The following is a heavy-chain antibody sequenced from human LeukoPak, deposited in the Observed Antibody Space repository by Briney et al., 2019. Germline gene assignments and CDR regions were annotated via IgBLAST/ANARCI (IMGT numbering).Heavy chain of an antibody. Sequence: PSETLSLTCTVSGGSISSYYWSWIRQPPGKGLEWIASVYHTGSTFDNVSLKSRVTISVDTSKNQFSLKVTSVTAADTAVYYCARVLDYYGSGTYSFDYWGRGTLVTVSS. CDR2: VYHTGST. CDR1: GGSISSYY. D-gene: IGHD3-10*01. V-gene: IGHV4-4*08. J-gene: IGHJ4*02. CDR3: ARVLDYYGSGTYSFDY.